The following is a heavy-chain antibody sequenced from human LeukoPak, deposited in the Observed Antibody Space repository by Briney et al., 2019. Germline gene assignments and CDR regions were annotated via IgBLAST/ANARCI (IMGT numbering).Heavy chain of an antibody. V-gene: IGHV3-64D*06. CDR3: VKDLRGVGVPAPHRNY. Sequence: SGGSLRLSCSASGFTFTSYAMHWVRQTPGKGLEYVSAISSNGGGTYYADSVKGRFAISRDNSKNTLYLQMSSLRPEDTAVYYCVKDLRGVGVPAPHRNYWGQGTLVTVSS. D-gene: IGHD2-2*01. CDR2: ISSNGGGT. J-gene: IGHJ4*02. CDR1: GFTFTSYA.